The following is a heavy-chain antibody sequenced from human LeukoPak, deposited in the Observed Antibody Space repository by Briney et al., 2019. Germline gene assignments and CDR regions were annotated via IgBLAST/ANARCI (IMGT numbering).Heavy chain of an antibody. V-gene: IGHV4-34*01. CDR2: INHSGST. CDR3: ARGLFGDNWFDP. Sequence: KPSETLSLTCAVYGGSFSGYYWSWIRPPPGKGLEWIGEINHSGSTNYNPSLKSRVTISVDTSKNQFSLKLSSVTAADTAVYYCARGLFGDNWFDPWGQGTLVTVSS. D-gene: IGHD3-10*01. CDR1: GGSFSGYY. J-gene: IGHJ5*02.